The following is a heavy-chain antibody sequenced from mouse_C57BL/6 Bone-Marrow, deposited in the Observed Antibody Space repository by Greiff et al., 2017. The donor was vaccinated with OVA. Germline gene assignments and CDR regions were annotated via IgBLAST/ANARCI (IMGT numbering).Heavy chain of an antibody. CDR3: ARQSSLTGYAMDY. J-gene: IGHJ4*01. Sequence: EVKVEESGGGLVQPGGSLKLSCAASGFTFSDYYMYWVRQTPEKRLEWVAYISNGGGSTYYPDTVKGRFTISRDNAKNTLYLQMSRLKSEDTAMYYCARQSSLTGYAMDYWGQGTSVTVSS. CDR1: GFTFSDYY. V-gene: IGHV5-12*01. D-gene: IGHD4-1*01. CDR2: ISNGGGST.